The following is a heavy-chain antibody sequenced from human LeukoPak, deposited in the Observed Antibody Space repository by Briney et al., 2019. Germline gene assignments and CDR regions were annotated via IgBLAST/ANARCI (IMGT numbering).Heavy chain of an antibody. CDR2: INPNSGGT. CDR1: GYTFTGYY. D-gene: IGHD6-6*01. CDR3: ARDPLEYSSSLTIDY. V-gene: IGHV1-2*02. J-gene: IGHJ4*02. Sequence: ASVKVSCKASGYTFTGYYMHWVRQAPGQGLEWMGWINPNSGGTNYAQKFQGRVTMTRDTSISIAYMELSRLRSDDTAVYYCARDPLEYSSSLTIDYWGQGTLVTVSS.